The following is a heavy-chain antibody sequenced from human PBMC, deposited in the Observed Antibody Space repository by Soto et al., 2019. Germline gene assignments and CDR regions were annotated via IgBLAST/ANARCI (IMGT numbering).Heavy chain of an antibody. Sequence: QVQLVRSGAEVKKPGASVKVSCKASRYTFTNFGISWVRQAPGQGLAWMGWISPYNGNTNYAQKLQGRVTMTTDTSTSTAYMELRSLRSDDTAVYYCARDTGSHQDYWGQGTLVTVSS. CDR1: RYTFTNFG. D-gene: IGHD2-15*01. CDR2: ISPYNGNT. J-gene: IGHJ4*02. CDR3: ARDTGSHQDY. V-gene: IGHV1-18*01.